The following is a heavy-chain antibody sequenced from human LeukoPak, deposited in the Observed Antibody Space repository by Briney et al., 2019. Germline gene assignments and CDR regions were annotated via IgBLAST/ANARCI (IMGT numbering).Heavy chain of an antibody. CDR2: ISAYNGNT. Sequence: ASVTVSCTASGYTFTIYGISWVRQAPGQGLEWMGWISAYNGNTNYAQKLQGRVTMTTDTSTSTAYMELRSLRSDDTAVYYCAREHSSGYLLDPWGQGTLVTVSS. CDR1: GYTFTIYG. V-gene: IGHV1-18*01. CDR3: AREHSSGYLLDP. D-gene: IGHD3-22*01. J-gene: IGHJ5*02.